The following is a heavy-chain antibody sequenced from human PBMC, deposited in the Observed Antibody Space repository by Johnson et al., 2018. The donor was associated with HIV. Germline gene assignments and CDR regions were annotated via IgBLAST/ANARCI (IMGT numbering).Heavy chain of an antibody. J-gene: IGHJ3*02. CDR3: ARGPMITFGGVIVNRDDVFDI. Sequence: QVQLVESGGGVVQPGGSLRLSCAASGFTFSDYYMSWIRQAPGKGLEWVSYISSSGSTIYYADSVKGRFTISRDNAKNSLYLQMNSLRAEDTAVYSCARGPMITFGGVIVNRDDVFDIWGQGTLVTVSS. CDR2: ISSSGSTI. CDR1: GFTFSDYY. D-gene: IGHD3-16*02. V-gene: IGHV3-11*04.